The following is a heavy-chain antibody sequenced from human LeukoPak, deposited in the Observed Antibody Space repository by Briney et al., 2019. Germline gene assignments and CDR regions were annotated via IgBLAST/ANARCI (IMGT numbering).Heavy chain of an antibody. CDR2: IYTSEST. D-gene: IGHD6-19*01. J-gene: IGHJ5*02. V-gene: IGHV4-4*07. CDR3: ARDLSGWYSGWFDP. CDR1: GGSISSYY. Sequence: SETLSLTCTVSGGSISSYYWSWIRQPAGKGLEWIGRIYTSESTNYNPSLKSRVTMSVDTSKNQFSLKLSSVTAADTAVYYCARDLSGWYSGWFDPWGQGTLVTVSS.